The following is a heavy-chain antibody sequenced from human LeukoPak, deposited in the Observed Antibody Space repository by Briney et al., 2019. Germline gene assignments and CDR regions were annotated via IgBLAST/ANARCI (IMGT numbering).Heavy chain of an antibody. J-gene: IGHJ4*02. Sequence: PSETLSLTCTVSGGSISSYYWSWIRQPPGKGLEWIGYIYYSGSTNYNPSLKSRVTISVDTSKNQFSLKLSSVTAADTAVYYCARHYYGSSGYQYYFDYWGQGTLVTVSS. CDR3: ARHYYGSSGYQYYFDY. V-gene: IGHV4-59*08. CDR2: IYYSGST. CDR1: GGSISSYY. D-gene: IGHD3-22*01.